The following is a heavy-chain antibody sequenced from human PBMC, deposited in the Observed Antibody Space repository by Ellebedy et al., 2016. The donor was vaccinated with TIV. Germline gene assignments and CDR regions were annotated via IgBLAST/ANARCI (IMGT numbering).Heavy chain of an antibody. CDR1: GFTVSYTY. J-gene: IGHJ3*02. Sequence: GGSLRLSCAASGFTVSYTYMSWVRQAPGKGLEWVSVIQTGGDTYYADSVKGRFTISSDSSKNTLYLQMDSLSAEDTAVYYCARRISGTYGDDALDIWGQGTMVTVSS. CDR2: IQTGGDT. D-gene: IGHD1-20*01. CDR3: ARRISGTYGDDALDI. V-gene: IGHV3-53*01.